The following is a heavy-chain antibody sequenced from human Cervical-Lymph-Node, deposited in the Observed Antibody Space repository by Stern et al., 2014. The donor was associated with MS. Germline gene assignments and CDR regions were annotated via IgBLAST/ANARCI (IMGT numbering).Heavy chain of an antibody. J-gene: IGHJ4*02. CDR1: GYTFTGYY. CDR2: INPNSGGT. D-gene: IGHD6-13*01. Sequence: VHLVESGAEVKKPGASVKVSCKASGYTFTGYYMHWVRQAPGQGLEWMGWINPNSGGTNYAQKFQGRVTMTRDTSISTAYMELSRLRSDDTAVYYCARLYSSSWYSSFDYWGQGTLVTVSS. V-gene: IGHV1-2*02. CDR3: ARLYSSSWYSSFDY.